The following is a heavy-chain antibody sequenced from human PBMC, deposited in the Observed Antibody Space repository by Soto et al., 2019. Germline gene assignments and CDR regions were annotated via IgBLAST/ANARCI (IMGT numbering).Heavy chain of an antibody. D-gene: IGHD3-16*02. V-gene: IGHV3-23*01. CDR2: ISGSGGNT. CDR1: GFTFSTYG. Sequence: PGGSLRLSCAASGFTFSTYGMTWVRRAPGRGLEWVSGISGSGGNTYYADSVKGRLTISRDNSKNTLYLQINSLRAEDTAVYYCAKGSPASFIPDYWGQGTLVTVSS. J-gene: IGHJ4*02. CDR3: AKGSPASFIPDY.